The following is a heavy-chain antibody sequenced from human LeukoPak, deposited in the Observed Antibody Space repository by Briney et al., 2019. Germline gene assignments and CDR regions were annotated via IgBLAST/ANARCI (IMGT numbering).Heavy chain of an antibody. CDR2: ISGSGGST. CDR1: GFTFSSYA. CDR3: AKGGIAVAGKQIVDY. D-gene: IGHD6-19*01. V-gene: IGHV3-23*01. Sequence: GGSLRLSCAASGFTFSSYAVSWVRQAPGKGLEWVSAISGSGGSTYYADSVKGRFTISRDNSKNTLYLQMNSLRAEDTAVYYCAKGGIAVAGKQIVDYWGQGTLVTVSS. J-gene: IGHJ4*02.